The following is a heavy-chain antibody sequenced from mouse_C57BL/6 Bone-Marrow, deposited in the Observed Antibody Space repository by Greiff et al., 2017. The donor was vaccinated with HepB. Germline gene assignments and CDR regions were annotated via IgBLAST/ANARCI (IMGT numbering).Heavy chain of an antibody. CDR1: GYTFTSYG. V-gene: IGHV1-81*01. J-gene: IGHJ2*01. D-gene: IGHD3-2*02. CDR2: IYPRSGNT. CDR3: ARERQLRLLYFDY. Sequence: QVQLQQSGAELARPGASVKLSCKASGYTFTSYGISWVKQRTGQGLEWIGEIYPRSGNTYYNEKFKGKPTLTADKSSSTAYMELRSLTSEDSAVYFCARERQLRLLYFDYWGQGTTLTVSS.